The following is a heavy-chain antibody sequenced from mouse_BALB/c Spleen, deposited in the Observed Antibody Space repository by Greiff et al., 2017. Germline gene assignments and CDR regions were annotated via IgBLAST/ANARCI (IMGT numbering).Heavy chain of an antibody. D-gene: IGHD2-3*01. CDR3: ARWGWLLSLHAMDY. Sequence: VQLHQSGAELARPGASVKLSCKASGYTFTSYWMQWVKQRPGQGLEWIGAIYPGDGDTRYTQKFKGKATLTADKSSSTAYMQLSSLAAEDSAVYYCARWGWLLSLHAMDYWGQGTSVTVSS. J-gene: IGHJ4*01. CDR1: GYTFTSYW. CDR2: IYPGDGDT. V-gene: IGHV1-87*01.